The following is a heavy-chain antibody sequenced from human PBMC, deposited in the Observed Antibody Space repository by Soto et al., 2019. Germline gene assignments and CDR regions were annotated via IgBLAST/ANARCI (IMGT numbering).Heavy chain of an antibody. CDR1: GGSISSGDYY. D-gene: IGHD4-17*01. V-gene: IGHV4-30-4*01. CDR3: GRSYGDYRVDY. J-gene: IGHJ4*02. Sequence: PSETLSLTCTVSGGSISSGDYYWSWIRQPPGKGLEWIGYIYYSGSTYYNPSLKSRVTISVDTSKNQFSLKLSSVTAADTAVYYCGRSYGDYRVDYWGQGTLVTVSS. CDR2: IYYSGST.